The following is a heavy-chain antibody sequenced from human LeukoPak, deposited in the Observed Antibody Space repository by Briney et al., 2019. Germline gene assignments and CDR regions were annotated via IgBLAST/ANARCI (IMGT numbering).Heavy chain of an antibody. J-gene: IGHJ4*02. CDR3: ASSFYRIAAPAAHFDY. Sequence: SVKVSCKASGGTFSSHAISWVRQAPGQGLEWMGGIIPIFGTANYAQKFQGRVTITTDESTSTAYMELSSLRSEDTAVYYCASSFYRIAAPAAHFDYWAREPWSPSPQ. D-gene: IGHD6-6*01. CDR2: IIPIFGTA. V-gene: IGHV1-69*05. CDR1: GGTFSSHA.